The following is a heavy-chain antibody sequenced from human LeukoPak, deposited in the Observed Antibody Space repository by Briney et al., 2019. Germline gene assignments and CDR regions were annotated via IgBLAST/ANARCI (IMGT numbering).Heavy chain of an antibody. J-gene: IGHJ4*02. CDR1: GFTFSSYA. CDR3: AKGGYCSSTSCYALFDY. D-gene: IGHD2-2*01. Sequence: GGSLRLSCAASGFTFSSYAMSWVRQAPGKGLEWVSAISGSGGSTYYADSVKGRFTISRDNSKNTLYLQMNRLRAEDTAVYYCAKGGYCSSTSCYALFDYWGQGTLVTVSS. V-gene: IGHV3-23*01. CDR2: ISGSGGST.